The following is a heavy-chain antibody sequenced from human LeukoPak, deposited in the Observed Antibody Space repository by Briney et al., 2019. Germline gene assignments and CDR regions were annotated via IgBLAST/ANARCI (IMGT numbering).Heavy chain of an antibody. Sequence: YPSETLSLTCTVSGGSISSGSYYWSWIRQPAGKGLEWIGRIYTSGSTNYNPSLKSRVTISVDTSKNQFSLKLSSVTAADTAVYYCARAVATIWGQAFDIWGQGTMVTVSS. J-gene: IGHJ3*02. V-gene: IGHV4-61*02. CDR2: IYTSGST. D-gene: IGHD5-12*01. CDR3: ARAVATIWGQAFDI. CDR1: GGSISSGSYY.